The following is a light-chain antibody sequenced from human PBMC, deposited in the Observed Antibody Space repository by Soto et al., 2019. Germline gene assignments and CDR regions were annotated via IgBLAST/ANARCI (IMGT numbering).Light chain of an antibody. Sequence: EIVMTRSRATLAVSPGERATLSCRASQSVSSNLAWYQQKPGQAPRLIIYGAYTRATGIPATFSGSGSGTEFTLTISSLQSEDFAVYYCQQYNNWPPWTCGQGTKVDIK. J-gene: IGKJ1*01. CDR2: GAY. CDR3: QQYNNWPPWT. CDR1: QSVSSN. V-gene: IGKV3-15*01.